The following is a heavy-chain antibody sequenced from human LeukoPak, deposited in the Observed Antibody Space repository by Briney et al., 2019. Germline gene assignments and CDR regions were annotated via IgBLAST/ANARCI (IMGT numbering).Heavy chain of an antibody. D-gene: IGHD6-13*01. V-gene: IGHV7-4-1*02. J-gene: IGHJ3*02. CDR2: IDTNTGNP. CDR3: ARLAATGTGANDAFDI. Sequence: GASVKVSCKASGYTFTSYYMHWVRQAPGQGLEWMGWIDTNTGNPAYAQGFTGRFVFSLDTSVNTAFLQISSLKAEDTAVYYCARLAATGTGANDAFDIWGQGTMVTVSS. CDR1: GYTFTSYY.